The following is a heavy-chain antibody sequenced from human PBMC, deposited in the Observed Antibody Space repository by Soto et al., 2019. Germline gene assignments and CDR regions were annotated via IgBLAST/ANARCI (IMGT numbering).Heavy chain of an antibody. J-gene: IGHJ6*03. V-gene: IGHV4-34*01. CDR2: INHSGST. D-gene: IGHD7-27*01. Sequence: SETLSLTCAVYGGSFSGYYWSWIRQPPGKGLEWIGEINHSGSTNYNPSLKSRVTISVDTSKNQFSLKLSSVTAADTAVYYCARFNWEMGKYYYYYYMDVWGKGTTVTVSS. CDR3: ARFNWEMGKYYYYYYMDV. CDR1: GGSFSGYY.